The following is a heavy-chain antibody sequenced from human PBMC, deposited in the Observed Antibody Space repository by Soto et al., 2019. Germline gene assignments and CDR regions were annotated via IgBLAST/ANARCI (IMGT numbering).Heavy chain of an antibody. Sequence: SETLSLTCNVSGASISSYNYWGWFRQPPGKGLEGMGSSIDSGNSMYNPSLPSRLTLFVDTSKNQFSLKLSSVTAADTAVYYCVRHAQWIIRAYSGQGSLVTVSS. V-gene: IGHV4-39*01. J-gene: IGHJ4*02. CDR1: GASISSYNY. D-gene: IGHD5-12*01. CDR3: VRHAQWIIRAY. CDR2: SIDSGNS.